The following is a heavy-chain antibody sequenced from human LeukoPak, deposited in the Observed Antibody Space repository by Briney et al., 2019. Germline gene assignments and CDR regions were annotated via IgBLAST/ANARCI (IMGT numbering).Heavy chain of an antibody. CDR1: GFTFSSYS. J-gene: IGHJ5*02. Sequence: PGGSLRLSCAASGFTFSSYSMNWIRQAPGKGLEWVSSISSSSSYIYYADSVKGRFTISRDNAKNSLYLQMNSLRAEDTAVYYCARGSFSERDWFDPWGQGTLVTVSS. V-gene: IGHV3-21*01. CDR2: ISSSSSYI. CDR3: ARGSFSERDWFDP.